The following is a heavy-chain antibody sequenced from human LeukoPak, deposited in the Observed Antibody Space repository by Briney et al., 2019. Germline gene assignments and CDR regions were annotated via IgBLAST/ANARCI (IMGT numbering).Heavy chain of an antibody. CDR3: AKVTTYYYDSSGYYYEDY. CDR2: ISGSGGST. J-gene: IGHJ4*01. D-gene: IGHD3-22*01. CDR1: GFTFSSYA. V-gene: IGHV3-23*01. Sequence: GGSLRLSCAASGFTFSSYAMSWVRQAPGKGLEWVSAISGSGGSTYYADSVKGRFTISRDNSENTLYLQMNSLRAEDTAVYYCAKVTTYYYDSSGYYYEDYWGQEPWSPSPQ.